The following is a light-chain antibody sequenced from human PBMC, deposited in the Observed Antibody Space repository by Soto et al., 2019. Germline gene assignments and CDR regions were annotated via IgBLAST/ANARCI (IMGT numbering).Light chain of an antibody. CDR3: CSYAGSYTFYV. CDR1: SSDVESYNL. J-gene: IGLJ1*01. V-gene: IGLV2-11*01. Sequence: QSALTQPASVYGSPGQSITISCTGTSSDVESYNLVSWYQQHPGKAPKVMIYDVSKRPSGVPDRFSGSMSGNTASLTLSVLQAEDEADYYCCSYAGSYTFYVFGTGTQLTVL. CDR2: DVS.